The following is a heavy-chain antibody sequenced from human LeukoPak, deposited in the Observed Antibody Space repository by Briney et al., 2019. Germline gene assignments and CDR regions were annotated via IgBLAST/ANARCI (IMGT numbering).Heavy chain of an antibody. CDR1: GFSLSTSGMC. CDR2: IDWDDDK. CDR3: ARMLRGRYCSSTSCRGNYMDV. Sequence: ESGPALVKPTQTLTLTCTFSGFSLSTSGMCVSWIRQPPGKALEWLARIDWDDDKYYSTSLKTRLTISKDTSKNQVVLTMTNMDPVDTATYYCARMLRGRYCSSTSCRGNYMDVWGKGTTVTVSS. D-gene: IGHD2-2*01. J-gene: IGHJ6*03. V-gene: IGHV2-70*11.